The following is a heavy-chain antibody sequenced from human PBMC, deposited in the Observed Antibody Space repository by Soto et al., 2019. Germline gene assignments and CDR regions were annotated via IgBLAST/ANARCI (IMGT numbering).Heavy chain of an antibody. J-gene: IGHJ4*02. D-gene: IGHD5-18*01. V-gene: IGHV3-53*01. CDR3: ARSGYSFAWGY. CDR2: INSDGST. Sequence: EVQLVESGGGLIPPGGSLRLSCAASGFLVNSAYMTWVRQAPGKGLEWLSMINSDGSTLYAESVKGRFTTSRDNSKNRLDLQMNRLRGEDTAMYYCARSGYSFAWGYWGQGTLVIVTS. CDR1: GFLVNSAY.